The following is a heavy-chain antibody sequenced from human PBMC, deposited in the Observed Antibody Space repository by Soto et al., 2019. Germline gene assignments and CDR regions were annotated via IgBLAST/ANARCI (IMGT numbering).Heavy chain of an antibody. CDR2: ISGSGVST. CDR1: GFTFSSYA. Sequence: EVQLLESGGGFVQPGGSLRLSCAASGFTFSSYAMSWVRQAPGKGLEWVSAISGSGVSTYYADSVKGRFTISRDNSKNTLFVQMNSLGAEDTAVYYCAKGTLWFGEGGSHYWGQGTLVTVSS. V-gene: IGHV3-23*01. CDR3: AKGTLWFGEGGSHY. D-gene: IGHD3-10*01. J-gene: IGHJ4*02.